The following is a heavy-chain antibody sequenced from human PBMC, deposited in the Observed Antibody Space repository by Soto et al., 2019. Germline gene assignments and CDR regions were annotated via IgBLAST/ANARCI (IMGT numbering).Heavy chain of an antibody. CDR1: GFIFTNAW. V-gene: IGHV3-15*01. CDR2: IKSLSVGGTT. CDR3: TTDLPDNWFDP. J-gene: IGHJ5*02. Sequence: GSPRLSCAASGFIFTNAWLNWVRQAPGKGLEWVGRIKSLSVGGTTDYAASVRGRFTISRDDAKNTVFLQMSSLKIEDTAVYFCTTDLPDNWFDPWGQGTLVTVSS.